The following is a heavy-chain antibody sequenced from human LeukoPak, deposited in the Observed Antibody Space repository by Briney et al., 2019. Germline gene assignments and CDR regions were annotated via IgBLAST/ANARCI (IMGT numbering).Heavy chain of an antibody. CDR1: GGSVSSGSYY. Sequence: SETLSLTCTVSGGSVSSGSYYWSWIRQPPGKGLEWIGYIYYSGSTNYNPSLKSRVTISVDTSKNQFSLKLSSVTAADTAVYYCASLTYYYDSSGYAYYPDYWGQGTLVTVSS. CDR3: ASLTYYYDSSGYAYYPDY. CDR2: IYYSGST. V-gene: IGHV4-61*01. J-gene: IGHJ4*02. D-gene: IGHD3-22*01.